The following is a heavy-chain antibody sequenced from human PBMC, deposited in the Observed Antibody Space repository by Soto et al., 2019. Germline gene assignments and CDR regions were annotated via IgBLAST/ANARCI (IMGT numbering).Heavy chain of an antibody. J-gene: IGHJ5*02. CDR2: ISYSGST. CDR3: ARDRSSASSWNWLDP. Sequence: SETLSLTCTVSGGCISSYYWSWIRQPPGKGLEWIGYISYSGSTKYNPSLKSRVTISGDTSKNQFSLKLSSVTAADTAVYYCARDRSSASSWNWLDPWGQGTLVTVSS. V-gene: IGHV4-59*01. D-gene: IGHD6-13*01. CDR1: GGCISSYY.